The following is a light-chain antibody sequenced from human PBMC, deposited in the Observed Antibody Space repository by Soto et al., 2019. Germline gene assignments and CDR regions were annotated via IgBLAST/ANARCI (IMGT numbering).Light chain of an antibody. CDR1: SSDVGTYNL. CDR3: CSYAGSSMFV. Sequence: QSALTQPASVSGSPGQSITISCTGSSSDVGTYNLVSWYQHHPGKAPNLMISEVVKRPSGVSNRFSGSKSGNTASLTISGLQAEDEADYYFCSYAGSSMFVFGGGTKLTVL. J-gene: IGLJ2*01. CDR2: EVV. V-gene: IGLV2-23*02.